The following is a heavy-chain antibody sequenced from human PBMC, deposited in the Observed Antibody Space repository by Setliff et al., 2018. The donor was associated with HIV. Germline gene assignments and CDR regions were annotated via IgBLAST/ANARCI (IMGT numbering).Heavy chain of an antibody. D-gene: IGHD2-2*01. CDR2: ISSSSDNTI. J-gene: IGHJ4*02. CDR3: ARGEPTILIEPAAFFDH. Sequence: ASVKVSCKASGGTFSSYAISWVRQAPGKGLEWVSSISSSSDNTIHYADSVRGRFTISRDNAKNSLYLQMNSLRAEDTAVYYCARGEPTILIEPAAFFDHWGQGTLVTVS. V-gene: IGHV3-48*04. CDR1: GGTFSSYA.